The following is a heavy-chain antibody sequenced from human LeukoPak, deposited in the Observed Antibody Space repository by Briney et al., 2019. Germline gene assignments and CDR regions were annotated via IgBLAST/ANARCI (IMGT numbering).Heavy chain of an antibody. CDR3: ARDKFRGYFDY. J-gene: IGHJ4*02. D-gene: IGHD3-10*01. Sequence: GGSLRLSCAASEFTVSTNYMNWVRQAPGKGLEWVSAIYSGGTTYYAASVKGRFTISRDTSKNTLYLQMNSPRAEDTAVYYCARDKFRGYFDYWGQGTLVTVSS. V-gene: IGHV3-66*01. CDR1: EFTVSTNY. CDR2: IYSGGTT.